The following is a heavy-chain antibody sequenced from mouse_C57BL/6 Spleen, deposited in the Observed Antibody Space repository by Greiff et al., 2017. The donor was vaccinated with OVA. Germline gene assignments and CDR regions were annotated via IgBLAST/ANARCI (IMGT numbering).Heavy chain of an antibody. V-gene: IGHV5-4*01. J-gene: IGHJ3*01. Sequence: DVKLVESGGGLVKPGGSLKLSCAASGFTFSSYAMSWVRQTPEKRLEWVATISDGGSYTYYPDNVKGRFTISRDNAKNNLYLQMSHLKSEDTAMYYCARDQGDGYSFAYWGQGTLVTVSA. CDR2: ISDGGSYT. D-gene: IGHD2-3*01. CDR1: GFTFSSYA. CDR3: ARDQGDGYSFAY.